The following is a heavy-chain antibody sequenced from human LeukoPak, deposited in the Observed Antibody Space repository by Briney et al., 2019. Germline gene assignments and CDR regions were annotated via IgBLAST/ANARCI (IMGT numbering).Heavy chain of an antibody. Sequence: GGSLRLSCAASGFTFSNAWMSWVRQAPGKGLEWVGRIKSKTDGGTTDYAAPVKGRFTISRDDSKTTLYLQMNSLKTEDTAVYYYTTSPLYGGFDYWGQGTLVTVSS. CDR1: GFTFSNAW. CDR3: TTSPLYGGFDY. J-gene: IGHJ4*02. V-gene: IGHV3-15*01. D-gene: IGHD4/OR15-4a*01. CDR2: IKSKTDGGTT.